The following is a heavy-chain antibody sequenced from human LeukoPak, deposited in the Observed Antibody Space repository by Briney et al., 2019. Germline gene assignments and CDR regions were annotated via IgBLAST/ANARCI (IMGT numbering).Heavy chain of an antibody. CDR3: HKRSPPY. J-gene: IGHJ4*02. V-gene: IGHV3-66*01. CDR2: IYISGIT. Sequence: GGSLRLSCTASGFSISANDMTWGRQAPGKGLEWVSLIYISGITKYADSVQGRFIISRDNSKDTLYLQMNNLRVEDTAVYYCHKRSPPYWGQGTLVSVSS. D-gene: IGHD2-21*01. CDR1: GFSISAND.